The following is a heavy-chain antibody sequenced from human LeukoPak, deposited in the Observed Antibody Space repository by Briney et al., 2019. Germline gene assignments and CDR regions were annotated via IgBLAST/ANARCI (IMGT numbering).Heavy chain of an antibody. CDR2: ISGDGGTT. V-gene: IGHV3-43*02. CDR3: AKARRSGTHYSDFDF. Sequence: GGSLRLSRAASGFSFDEYAMYWVRQVPGPGLEWVSLISGDGGTTSYADSVKGRFTISRDNSENSLNLQMKSLRTEDTALYHCAKARRSGTHYSDFDFWGQGTLVTVSS. J-gene: IGHJ4*02. D-gene: IGHD1-26*01. CDR1: GFSFDEYA.